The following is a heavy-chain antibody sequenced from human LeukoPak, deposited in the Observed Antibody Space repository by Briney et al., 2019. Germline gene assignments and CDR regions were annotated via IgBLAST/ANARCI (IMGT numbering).Heavy chain of an antibody. Sequence: SETLSLTCTVSGGSISTYYWSWIRQPPGKGLEWIGYIDYSGSTNYNPSLKSRVTISVETSKNQFSLKLSSVTAADTAVYYCARHGGSYSLDYWGQGTLVTVSS. CDR1: GGSISTYY. V-gene: IGHV4-59*08. J-gene: IGHJ4*02. D-gene: IGHD1-26*01. CDR3: ARHGGSYSLDY. CDR2: IDYSGST.